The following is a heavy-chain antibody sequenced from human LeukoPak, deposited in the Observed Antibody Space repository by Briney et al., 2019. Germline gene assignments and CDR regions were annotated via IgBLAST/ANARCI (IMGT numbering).Heavy chain of an antibody. CDR1: GFTFSDYY. CDR3: ARDHTCYYDSSQDYFDY. J-gene: IGHJ4*02. CDR2: ISSSGSTI. D-gene: IGHD3-22*01. Sequence: GGSLRLSCAASGFTFSDYYMSWIRLAPGKGLEWVSYISSSGSTIYYADSVKGRFTISRDNAKNSLYLQMNSLRAEDTAVYYCARDHTCYYDSSQDYFDYWGQGTLVTVSS. V-gene: IGHV3-11*04.